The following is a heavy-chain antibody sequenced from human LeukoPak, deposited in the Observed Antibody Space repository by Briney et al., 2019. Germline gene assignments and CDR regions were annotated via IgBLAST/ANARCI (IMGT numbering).Heavy chain of an antibody. D-gene: IGHD2-21*02. CDR3: SKDQEYCGGHCSIALEDYGMDV. J-gene: IGHJ6*02. Sequence: AGGSLRLSCAASGFTFSSYAMSWVRQAPGKGLEWVSAISGSGGSTYYADSVKGRFTISRDNSKNTLYLQMNSLRAEDTAVYYCSKDQEYCGGHCSIALEDYGMDVWGQGTTVTVSS. CDR2: ISGSGGST. V-gene: IGHV3-23*01. CDR1: GFTFSSYA.